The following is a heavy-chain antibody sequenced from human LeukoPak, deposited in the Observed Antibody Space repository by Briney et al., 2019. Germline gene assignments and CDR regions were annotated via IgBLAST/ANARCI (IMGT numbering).Heavy chain of an antibody. CDR2: ISGNEDNT. Sequence: GGSLRLSCAASGFTFSNYGMSWVRQAPGKGLEWVSGISGNEDNTYYADSVKGRSSISRDNSKNTLYLQMDSLRAEDTAVYHCTKTNGYYDYWGRGTLVTVSP. D-gene: IGHD3-22*01. J-gene: IGHJ4*02. CDR1: GFTFSNYG. CDR3: TKTNGYYDY. V-gene: IGHV3-23*01.